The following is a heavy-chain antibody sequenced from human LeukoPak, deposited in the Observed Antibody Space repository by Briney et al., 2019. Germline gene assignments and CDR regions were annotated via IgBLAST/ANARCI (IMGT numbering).Heavy chain of an antibody. J-gene: IGHJ4*02. D-gene: IGHD4-23*01. CDR1: GFTFSSYG. Sequence: GGSLRLSCAASGFTFSSYGMHWVRQAPGKGPEWVANIKKDGSEEYYVDSVKGRFTISRDNAKNSLYLQINSLRAEDTALYYRSRGDYGGNTYYFDSWGQGTLVIVSS. CDR3: SRGDYGGNTYYFDS. CDR2: IKKDGSEE. V-gene: IGHV3-7*04.